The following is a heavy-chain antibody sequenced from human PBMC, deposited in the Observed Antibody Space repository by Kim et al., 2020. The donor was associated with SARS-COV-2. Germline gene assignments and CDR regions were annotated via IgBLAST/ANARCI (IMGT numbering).Heavy chain of an antibody. CDR2: INSDGSST. CDR3: ARGGYDYYYYYGMDV. Sequence: GGSLRLSCAASGFTFSSYWMHWVRQAPGKGLVWVSRINSDGSSTSYADSVKGRFTISRDNAKNTLYLQMNSLRAEDTAVYYCARGGYDYYYYYGMDVWGQGTTVTVSS. D-gene: IGHD5-12*01. J-gene: IGHJ6*02. CDR1: GFTFSSYW. V-gene: IGHV3-74*01.